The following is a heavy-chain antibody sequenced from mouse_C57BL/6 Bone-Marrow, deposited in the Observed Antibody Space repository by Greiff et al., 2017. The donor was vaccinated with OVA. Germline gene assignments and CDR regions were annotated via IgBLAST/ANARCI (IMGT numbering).Heavy chain of an antibody. J-gene: IGHJ4*01. V-gene: IGHV14-3*01. Sequence: VQLQQSVAELVRPGASVKLSCTASGFNIKNTYMHWVKQRPEQGLEWIGRIDPANGNTKYAPKFQGKATITADTSSNTAYLQLSSLTSEDTALYYFARRLLLPHDAMDYWGQGTAVTVSA. CDR1: GFNIKNTY. CDR3: ARRLLLPHDAMDY. CDR2: IDPANGNT. D-gene: IGHD3-2*02.